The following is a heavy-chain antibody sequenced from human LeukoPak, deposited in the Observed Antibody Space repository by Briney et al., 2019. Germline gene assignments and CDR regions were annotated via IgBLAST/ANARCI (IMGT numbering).Heavy chain of an antibody. Sequence: GGSLRLSCTASGFTFNDYFMNWIRQTPGKGLEWVSYISSAGTFTSYAESVKGRFTISRDNAKFSLHLQMNSLRAGDTAVYYCARSSIAATGNFQYWGQGTLVTVSS. CDR2: ISSAGTFT. CDR3: ARSSIAATGNFQY. CDR1: GFTFNDYF. D-gene: IGHD6-13*01. J-gene: IGHJ4*02. V-gene: IGHV3-11*06.